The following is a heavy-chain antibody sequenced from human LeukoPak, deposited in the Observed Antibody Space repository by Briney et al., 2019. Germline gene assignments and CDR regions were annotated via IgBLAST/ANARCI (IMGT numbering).Heavy chain of an antibody. J-gene: IGHJ3*02. V-gene: IGHV1-8*01. CDR3: ARGRLGDGDAFDI. Sequence: ASVKVSCKASGYTFTSYDINWVRQAAGQGLEWMGWMNPNSGNTGYAQKFQGRVTMTRNTSINTAYMELTSLRSEDTAVYYCARGRLGDGDAFDIWGQGTMVTVSS. D-gene: IGHD3-9*01. CDR1: GYTFTSYD. CDR2: MNPNSGNT.